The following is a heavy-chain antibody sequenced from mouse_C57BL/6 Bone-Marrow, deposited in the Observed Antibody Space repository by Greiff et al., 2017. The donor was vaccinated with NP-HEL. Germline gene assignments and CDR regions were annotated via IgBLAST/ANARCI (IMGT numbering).Heavy chain of an antibody. Sequence: EVKLQESGPGLVKPSQSLSLTCSVTGYSIHSGYYWNWIRQFPGNKLEWMCYISYDGSTNYNPPLKNRISITRDTSKNQFLLNVNTVTTEYTATYYCTIYYGSSYEAMDYWGQGTSVTVSS. CDR3: TIYYGSSYEAMDY. CDR2: ISYDGST. CDR1: GYSIHSGYY. D-gene: IGHD1-1*01. V-gene: IGHV3-6*01. J-gene: IGHJ4*01.